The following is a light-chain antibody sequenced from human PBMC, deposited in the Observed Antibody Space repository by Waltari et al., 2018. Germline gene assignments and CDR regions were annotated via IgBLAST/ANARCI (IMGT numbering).Light chain of an antibody. CDR2: QDN. CDR1: KLGDKN. V-gene: IGLV3-1*01. J-gene: IGLJ3*02. Sequence: SYELTQTPSVSVSPGQTASITCSGDKLGDKNASWYQQKPGQSPVLVIYQDNKRPSGIPERFSGSNSGNTATLTISGTQPMDEADYYCQAWDSSPVVFGGGTKLTVL. CDR3: QAWDSSPVV.